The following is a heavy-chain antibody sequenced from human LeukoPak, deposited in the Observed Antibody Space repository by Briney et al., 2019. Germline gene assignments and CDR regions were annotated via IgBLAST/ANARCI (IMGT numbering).Heavy chain of an antibody. CDR3: ARASYYDFWSGYNFDY. J-gene: IGHJ4*02. CDR1: GFTVSSSY. V-gene: IGHV3-53*01. D-gene: IGHD3-3*01. CDR2: IYSGGST. Sequence: PGGSLRLSCAASGFTVSSSYMSWVRQAPGKGLEWVSLIYSGGSTYYAASVKGRFTISRDNSKNTLYLQMNSLRAEDTAVYYCARASYYDFWSGYNFDYWGQGTLVTVSS.